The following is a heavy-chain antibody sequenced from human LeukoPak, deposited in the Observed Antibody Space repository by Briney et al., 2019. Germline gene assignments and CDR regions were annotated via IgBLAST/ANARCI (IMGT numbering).Heavy chain of an antibody. Sequence: QAGGSLRLSCAASGFTVSSNYMSWVRQAPGKGLEWVSVIYSGGSTYYADSVKGRFTISRDNSKNTLYLQMNSLRAEDTAVYYCAKIARPGSEDYWGQGTLVTVSS. D-gene: IGHD3-10*01. CDR2: IYSGGST. V-gene: IGHV3-53*01. CDR1: GFTVSSNY. J-gene: IGHJ4*02. CDR3: AKIARPGSEDY.